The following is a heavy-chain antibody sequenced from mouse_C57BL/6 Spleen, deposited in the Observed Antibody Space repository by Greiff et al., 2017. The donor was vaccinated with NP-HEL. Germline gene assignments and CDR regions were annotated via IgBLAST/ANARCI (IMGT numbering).Heavy chain of an antibody. CDR3: ARYFDV. CDR1: GFTFTDYY. Sequence: EVMLVESGGGLVQPGGSLSLSCAASGFTFTDYYMSWVRQPPGKALEWLGFIRNKANGYTTVYSSSVKGRFTISRDYSQSILYLQMNALGGEDSASYYCARYFDVWGTGTTVTVSS. CDR2: IRNKANGYTT. V-gene: IGHV7-3*01. J-gene: IGHJ1*03.